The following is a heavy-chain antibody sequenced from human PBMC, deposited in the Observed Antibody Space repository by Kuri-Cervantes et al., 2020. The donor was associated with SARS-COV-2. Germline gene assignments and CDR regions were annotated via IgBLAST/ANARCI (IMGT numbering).Heavy chain of an antibody. Sequence: ESLKISCAASGFTFSSYAMSWVRQAPGKGLEWVSAISGSGGSTYYADSVKGRFTISRDNSKNTLYLQMNSLRAEDTAVYYCAKDHRYSSSWYGWFDYWGQGTLVTGSS. V-gene: IGHV3-23*01. CDR2: ISGSGGST. J-gene: IGHJ4*02. D-gene: IGHD6-13*01. CDR1: GFTFSSYA. CDR3: AKDHRYSSSWYGWFDY.